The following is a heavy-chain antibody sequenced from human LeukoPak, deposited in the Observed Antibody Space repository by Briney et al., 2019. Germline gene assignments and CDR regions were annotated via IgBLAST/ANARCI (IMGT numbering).Heavy chain of an antibody. D-gene: IGHD3-10*01. Sequence: GGSLRLSCAASGFDFSNFGIHWVRQAPGKGLEWVAFIRFDGSDKYYADSVKGRFTISRDNSEKMLYLQMNSLRAEDTAVYYCAKDRLDTMLRGRYYFDSWGRGTLVTVSS. V-gene: IGHV3-30*02. CDR1: GFDFSNFG. CDR3: AKDRLDTMLRGRYYFDS. J-gene: IGHJ4*02. CDR2: IRFDGSDK.